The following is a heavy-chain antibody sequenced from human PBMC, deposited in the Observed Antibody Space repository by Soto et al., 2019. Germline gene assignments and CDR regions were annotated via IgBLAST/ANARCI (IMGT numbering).Heavy chain of an antibody. CDR2: INSDGSSS. CDR1: GFTFSNYW. Sequence: LRLCCAASGFTFSNYWMHWVRQGPGKGLVWVSRINSDGSSSTYADSVKGRFTISRDNAKNTLYLQMNSLRAEDTAVYYCAREFGVAIDYWCQATLVTVSS. J-gene: IGHJ4*02. V-gene: IGHV3-74*01. CDR3: AREFGVAIDY. D-gene: IGHD3-3*01.